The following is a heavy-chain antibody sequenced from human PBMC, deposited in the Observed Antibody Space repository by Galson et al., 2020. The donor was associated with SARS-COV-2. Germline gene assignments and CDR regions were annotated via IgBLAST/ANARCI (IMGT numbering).Heavy chain of an antibody. CDR2: IYSGGST. CDR3: ARGQRDCSSTSCYYYYYYMDV. D-gene: IGHD2-2*01. J-gene: IGHJ6*03. V-gene: IGHV3-53*01. CDR1: GFTVSSNY. Sequence: GGSLRLSCAASGFTVSSNYMSWVRQAPGKGLEWVSVIYSGGSTYYADSVKGRFTISRDNSKNTLYLQMNSLRAEDTAVYYCARGQRDCSSTSCYYYYYYMDVWGKGTTVTVSS.